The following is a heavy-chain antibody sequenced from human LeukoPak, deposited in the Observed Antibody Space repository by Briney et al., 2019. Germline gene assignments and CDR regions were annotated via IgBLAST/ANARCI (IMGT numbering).Heavy chain of an antibody. V-gene: IGHV4-31*03. D-gene: IGHD2-15*01. J-gene: IGHJ3*02. CDR3: ARDSAAVVGTRPFDI. CDR2: IYYSGST. CDR1: GGSINSGGSY. Sequence: SETLSLTCTVSGGSINSGGSYWSWIRQHPGKGLEWIGFIYYSGSTYYSPSLKSRVTISVDTSKNQFSLKLSSVTAADTAVYYCARDSAAVVGTRPFDIWDQGTMVTVSS.